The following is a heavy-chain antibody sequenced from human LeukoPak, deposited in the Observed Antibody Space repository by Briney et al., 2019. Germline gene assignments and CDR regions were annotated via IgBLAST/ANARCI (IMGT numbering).Heavy chain of an antibody. CDR3: ARASTYYDILTGYRYYYHGMDV. CDR2: IYYSGST. D-gene: IGHD3-9*01. V-gene: IGHV4-59*01. J-gene: IGHJ6*02. Sequence: TSETLSLTCTVSGGSISNYYWSWIRQPPGKGLEWIGYIYYSGSTNYNPSLKSRVTISLDTSKTQFSLRLSSVTAADTAVYYCARASTYYDILTGYRYYYHGMDVWGQGTTVTVSS. CDR1: GGSISNYY.